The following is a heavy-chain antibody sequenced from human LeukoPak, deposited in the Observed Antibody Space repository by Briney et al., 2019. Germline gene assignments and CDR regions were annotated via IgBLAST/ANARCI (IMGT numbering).Heavy chain of an antibody. CDR2: ISYSGTT. D-gene: IGHD1-26*01. J-gene: IGHJ4*02. Sequence: SETLSLTCTVSGGSISSTSNYWGWIRQPPGKELEWIGSISYSGTTFYNPSLKSRVTISVDTSKNQFSLTLSSVTAADTAVYYCARPIVGATRGVDDWGQGTLVTVSS. V-gene: IGHV4-39*01. CDR1: GGSISSTSNY. CDR3: ARPIVGATRGVDD.